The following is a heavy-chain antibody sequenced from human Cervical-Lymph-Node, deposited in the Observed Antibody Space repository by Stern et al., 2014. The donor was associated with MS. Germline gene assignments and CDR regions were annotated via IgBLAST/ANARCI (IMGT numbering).Heavy chain of an antibody. CDR3: ARAAGMTTVTTRVNWFDP. D-gene: IGHD4-17*01. CDR1: GYTFTSYA. V-gene: IGHV1-3*01. Sequence: QMQLVPSGAEVKKPGASAKVSCKASGYTFTSYAMHWVRQAPGQRLDRMGCVQAGNGNTKYSQKFQGRVAITRDTSASTAYMELSSLRSEATAVYYCARAAGMTTVTTRVNWFDPWGQGTLVTVSS. CDR2: VQAGNGNT. J-gene: IGHJ5*02.